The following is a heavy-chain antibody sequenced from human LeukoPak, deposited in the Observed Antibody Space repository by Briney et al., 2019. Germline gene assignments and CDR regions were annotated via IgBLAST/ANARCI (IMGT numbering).Heavy chain of an antibody. Sequence: GESLKISCKGSGYSFTSYWIGWVRQMPGKGLEWMGIIYPGDSDTRYSPSFQGQVTISADKSISTAYLQWSSLKASDTAMYYCARYTRDIVVVPAASSFDYWGQGTLVTVSS. D-gene: IGHD2-2*01. CDR2: IYPGDSDT. CDR3: ARYTRDIVVVPAASSFDY. V-gene: IGHV5-51*01. CDR1: GYSFTSYW. J-gene: IGHJ4*02.